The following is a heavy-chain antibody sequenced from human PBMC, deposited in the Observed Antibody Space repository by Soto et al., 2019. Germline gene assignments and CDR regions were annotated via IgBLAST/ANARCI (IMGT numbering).Heavy chain of an antibody. J-gene: IGHJ4*02. D-gene: IGHD6-19*01. V-gene: IGHV4-38-2*01. CDR1: GYAISNGYY. Sequence: SETLSLTCAVSGYAISNGYYWGWVRQPPGKGLEWIGDSHQSGITHHSPSLKGRVITSMLTSKNQFSLDPISVTAADTAVYYCVRTVAVAGTNVPDYFDHWGQGIQVTVSS. CDR3: VRTVAVAGTNVPDYFDH. CDR2: SHQSGIT.